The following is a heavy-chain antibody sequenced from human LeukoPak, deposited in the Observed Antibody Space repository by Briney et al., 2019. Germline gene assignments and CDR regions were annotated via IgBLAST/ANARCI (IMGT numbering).Heavy chain of an antibody. CDR3: ASVGATPGYFDY. CDR2: IYHSGST. D-gene: IGHD5-24*01. V-gene: IGHV4-38-2*02. Sequence: SETLSLTCTVSGYSISSGYYWGWIRQPPGNGLEWIGSIYHSGSTYYNPSLKSRVTISVDTSKNQFSLKLSSVTAADTAVYYCASVGATPGYFDYWGQGTLVTVSS. J-gene: IGHJ4*02. CDR1: GYSISSGYY.